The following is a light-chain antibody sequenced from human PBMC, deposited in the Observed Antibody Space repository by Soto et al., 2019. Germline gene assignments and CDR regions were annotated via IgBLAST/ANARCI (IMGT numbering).Light chain of an antibody. Sequence: QSVLTQPPSVSGAPGQRVTISCTGSSSNIGAGYDVHWYQQLPGTAPKLLIYGNSNRPSGVPDRFSGSKSGTSASLAITGLQAEDEADYNCQSYDSSLSVVFGGGTKLTV. CDR1: SSNIGAGYD. CDR3: QSYDSSLSVV. CDR2: GNS. J-gene: IGLJ2*01. V-gene: IGLV1-40*01.